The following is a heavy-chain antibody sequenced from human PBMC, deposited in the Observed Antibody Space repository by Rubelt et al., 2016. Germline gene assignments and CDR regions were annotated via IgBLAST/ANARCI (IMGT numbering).Heavy chain of an antibody. J-gene: IGHJ2*01. CDR3: ARDVRWSWHFDL. Sequence: QLQLQESGPGLVGPSETLSLTCIVSGASISNDYSFWGWIRQHPGKGLEWIGSLSHSGRAYYNPSLKSQVTISVDTPENQFSLRLISVTAADTAVYYCARDVRWSWHFDLWGRGTLVTVSS. CDR1: GASISNDYSF. V-gene: IGHV4-39*07. CDR2: LSHSGRA. D-gene: IGHD4-23*01.